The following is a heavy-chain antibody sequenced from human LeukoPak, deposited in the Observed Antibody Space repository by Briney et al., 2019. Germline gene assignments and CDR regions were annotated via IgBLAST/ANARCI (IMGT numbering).Heavy chain of an antibody. CDR3: AREDIGYSYGLFDP. D-gene: IGHD5-18*01. J-gene: IGHJ5*02. Sequence: PSETLSLTCAVYGVSFSGYYWSWLRQPPGKGLEWIGEINHSGSTNYNPSLKSRVTISVDTSKNQFSLKLSSVTPEDTAVYYCAREDIGYSYGLFDPWGQGTLVTVSS. CDR1: GVSFSGYY. CDR2: INHSGST. V-gene: IGHV4-34*01.